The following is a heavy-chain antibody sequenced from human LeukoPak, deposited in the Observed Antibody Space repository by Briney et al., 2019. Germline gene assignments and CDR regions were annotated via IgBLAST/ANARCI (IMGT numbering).Heavy chain of an antibody. J-gene: IGHJ4*02. V-gene: IGHV3-33*01. CDR3: AREGRDGYNRVFDY. CDR1: GFTFSSYG. CDR2: IWYDGSNK. Sequence: GRSLRLSCAASGFTFSSYGMHWVRQAPGKGLEWVAVIWYDGSNKYYADSVKGRFTISRDNSKNTLYLQMNSLRAEDTAVYYCAREGRDGYNRVFDYWGQGTLVTVSS. D-gene: IGHD5-24*01.